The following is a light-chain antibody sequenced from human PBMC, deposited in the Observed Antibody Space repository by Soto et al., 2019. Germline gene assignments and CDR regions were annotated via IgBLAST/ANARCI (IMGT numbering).Light chain of an antibody. V-gene: IGLV2-11*01. Sequence: QSALTQPRSVSGSPGQSVTISCTGTSSDVGGYNSVSWYQHHPGKAPKLMIHDVTQRPSGVPDRFSGSKSGNTASLTISGLQAEDEADYYCCSYAGSRVVFGGGTKLTVL. CDR1: SSDVGGYNS. J-gene: IGLJ2*01. CDR2: DVT. CDR3: CSYAGSRVV.